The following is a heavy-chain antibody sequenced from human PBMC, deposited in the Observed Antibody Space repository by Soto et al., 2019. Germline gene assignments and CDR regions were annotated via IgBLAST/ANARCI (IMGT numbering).Heavy chain of an antibody. V-gene: IGHV4-39*01. Sequence: SETLSLTCTVSGGSISSSSYYWGWIRQPPGKGLEWIGSIYYSGSTYYNPSLKSRVTISVDTSKNQFSLKLTSVTAADTAVYYCARIWGAVYFDYWGQGTLVNVSS. D-gene: IGHD2-15*01. CDR3: ARIWGAVYFDY. J-gene: IGHJ4*02. CDR1: GGSISSSSYY. CDR2: IYYSGST.